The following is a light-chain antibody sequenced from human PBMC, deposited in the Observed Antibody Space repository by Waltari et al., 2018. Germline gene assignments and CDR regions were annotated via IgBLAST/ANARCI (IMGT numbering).Light chain of an antibody. Sequence: QSALTQPPSASGSPGQSVTISCTGTSSDVGAYNYVSCYQQYPDKAPKRMSYEVTNRPSGVPARFSGSKSGNTASLTVSGLQAEDEADYYCISYAGNNKYVLGAGTKVTVL. CDR3: ISYAGNNKYV. CDR2: EVT. CDR1: SSDVGAYNY. J-gene: IGLJ1*01. V-gene: IGLV2-8*01.